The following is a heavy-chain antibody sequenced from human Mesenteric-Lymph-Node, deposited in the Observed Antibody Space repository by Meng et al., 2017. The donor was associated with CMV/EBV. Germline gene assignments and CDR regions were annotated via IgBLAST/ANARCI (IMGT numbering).Heavy chain of an antibody. V-gene: IGHV5-51*01. D-gene: IGHD3-10*01. CDR2: IYPDDSDT. J-gene: IGHJ5*02. Sequence: GESLKISCKSFGYSFTDYWIAWVRQMPEKGLEWMGIIYPDDSDTKYNPAFEGQVTISADKSITTAYLQWSSLKASDSAIYYCARKGKNYNNIWWFDHWGQGTLVTVSS. CDR3: ARKGKNYNNIWWFDH. CDR1: GYSFTDYW.